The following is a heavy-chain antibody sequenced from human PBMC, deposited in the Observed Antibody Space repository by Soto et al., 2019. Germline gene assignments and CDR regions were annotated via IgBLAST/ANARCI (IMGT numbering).Heavy chain of an antibody. D-gene: IGHD5-18*01. CDR2: ISGYKGDT. Sequence: QVQLVQSGTEVKKPGASVKVSCKTSGYSFSSYGISWVRQAPGQGLEWMGWISGYKGDTKYARKLQGRLTLTTDTSTTTAYLERRDLRSDDTAVDDCARDSNSYGRRIVTYYSGMDVWGQGTTVSVSS. J-gene: IGHJ6*02. CDR3: ARDSNSYGRRIVTYYSGMDV. V-gene: IGHV1-18*01. CDR1: GYSFSSYG.